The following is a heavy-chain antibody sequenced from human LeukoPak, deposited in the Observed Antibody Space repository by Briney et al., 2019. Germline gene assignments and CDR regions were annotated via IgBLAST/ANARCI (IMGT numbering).Heavy chain of an antibody. CDR2: ISWNSDSI. CDR1: GFTFEDYA. D-gene: IGHD3-10*01. J-gene: IGHJ3*02. Sequence: GGSLRLSCAVSGFTFEDYAMHWVRQVPGKGLEWVSGISWNSDSIGYGDSVKGRFTISRDNAKNSLYLQMNSLRAEDTAVYYCARGYRLLYYYGSGSYYMDIWGQGTMVTVSS. V-gene: IGHV3-9*01. CDR3: ARGYRLLYYYGSGSYYMDI.